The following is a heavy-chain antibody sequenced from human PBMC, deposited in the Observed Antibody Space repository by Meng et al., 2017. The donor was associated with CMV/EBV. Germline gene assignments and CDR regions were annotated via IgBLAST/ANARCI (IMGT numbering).Heavy chain of an antibody. Sequence: HVELPQWGPGLLRPVDTRSLTCAVYGGSFIGYDWSWIRQPPGKGLEWIGEINHSGSTNYNPSLKSRVTISVDTSKNQFSLKPSSVTAADTAVYYCARGGNWFDPWGQGTLVTVSS. CDR2: INHSGST. V-gene: IGHV4-34*01. CDR3: ARGGNWFDP. J-gene: IGHJ5*02. CDR1: GGSFIGYD.